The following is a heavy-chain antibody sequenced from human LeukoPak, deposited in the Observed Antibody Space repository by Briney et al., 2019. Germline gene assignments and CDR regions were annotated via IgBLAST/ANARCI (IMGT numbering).Heavy chain of an antibody. J-gene: IGHJ3*02. D-gene: IGHD1-20*01. V-gene: IGHV3-21*01. CDR3: ARDGINWDAFDI. CDR1: RFTFSNYS. CDR2: ISRGSGHI. Sequence: GGSLRLSCAASRFTFSNYSMNWVRQAPGKGLEWVSSISRGSGHIYYADSVKGRFTISRDNAKNSLYLQMNSLRAEDTAVYYCARDGINWDAFDIWGQGTMVTVSS.